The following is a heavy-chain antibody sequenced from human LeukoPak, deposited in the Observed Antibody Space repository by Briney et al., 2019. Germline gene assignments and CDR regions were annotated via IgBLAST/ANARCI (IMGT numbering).Heavy chain of an antibody. CDR1: GGSISSYY. CDR2: IYYSGST. D-gene: IGHD3-22*01. J-gene: IGHJ4*02. CDR3: ARVGYYYDSSGYYYSDY. Sequence: SETLSLTCTVSGGSISSYYWSWIRQPPGEGLEWIGYIYYSGSTNYNPSLKSRVTISVDTSKNQFSLKLSSVTATDTAVYYCARVGYYYDSSGYYYSDYWGQGTLVTVSS. V-gene: IGHV4-59*01.